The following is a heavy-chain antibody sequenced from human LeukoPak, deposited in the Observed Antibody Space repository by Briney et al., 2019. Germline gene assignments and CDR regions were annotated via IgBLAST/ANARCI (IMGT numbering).Heavy chain of an antibody. Sequence: GGSLRLSCAGSGFTFSSYWMHWVRQAPGKGLEWVSAISGSGGSTYYADSVKGRFTISRDNSKNTLYLQMNSLRAEDTAVYYCAKDDRWLQFCCWGQGTLVTVSA. J-gene: IGHJ4*02. CDR3: AKDDRWLQFCC. CDR1: GFTFSSYW. V-gene: IGHV3-23*01. D-gene: IGHD5-24*01. CDR2: ISGSGGST.